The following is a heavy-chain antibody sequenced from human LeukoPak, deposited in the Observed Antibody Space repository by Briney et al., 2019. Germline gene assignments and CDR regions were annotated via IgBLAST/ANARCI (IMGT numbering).Heavy chain of an antibody. CDR2: IYYSGST. J-gene: IGHJ4*02. Sequence: SETLSLTCTVSGVSISSGDYYWSWIRRPPGKGLEWIGYIYYSGSTYYNPSLKSRVTISVDTSKNQFSLKLSSVTAADTAVYYCARVGWLQLGGGFDYWGQGTLVTVSS. V-gene: IGHV4-30-4*01. D-gene: IGHD5-24*01. CDR1: GVSISSGDYY. CDR3: ARVGWLQLGGGFDY.